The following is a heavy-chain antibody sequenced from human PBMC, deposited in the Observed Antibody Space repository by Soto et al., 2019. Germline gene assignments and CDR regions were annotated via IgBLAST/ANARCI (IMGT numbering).Heavy chain of an antibody. D-gene: IGHD3-22*01. V-gene: IGHV4-34*01. Sequence: LSLTCAVYGGSFSGYYWSGIRQPPGKGLEWIGEINHSGSTNYNPSLKSRVTISVDTSKNQFSLKLSSVTAADTAVYYCARAPAGDYYDSSGYYVDYWGQGTLVTVSS. J-gene: IGHJ4*02. CDR3: ARAPAGDYYDSSGYYVDY. CDR2: INHSGST. CDR1: GGSFSGYY.